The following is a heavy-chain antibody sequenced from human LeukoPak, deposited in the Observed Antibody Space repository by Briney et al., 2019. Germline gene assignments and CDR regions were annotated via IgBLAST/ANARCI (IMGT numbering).Heavy chain of an antibody. V-gene: IGHV3-23*01. CDR2: ISGSGGNT. CDR1: GFTFSSYA. J-gene: IGHJ4*02. CDR3: ARDHIAAAPPSVGSDY. D-gene: IGHD6-25*01. Sequence: GGSLRLSCAASGFTFSSYAMSWVRQAPGKGLEWVSAISGSGGNTYYADSVKGRFTISRDNSKNTVYLQMNSLRAEDTAVYYCARDHIAAAPPSVGSDYWGQGTLVTVSS.